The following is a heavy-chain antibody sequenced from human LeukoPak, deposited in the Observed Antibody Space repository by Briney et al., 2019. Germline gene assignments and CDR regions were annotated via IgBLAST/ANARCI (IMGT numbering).Heavy chain of an antibody. J-gene: IGHJ6*04. V-gene: IGHV3-66*01. D-gene: IGHD1-26*01. CDR1: GLTGNSHV. Sequence: GGSLRLSCTASGLTGNSHVMTWVRQAPGKGLEWVSAIYSGGSTFYASAVRGRFNISRDSAKKTMFLQMSSLRVGAAAVYYCASAGAASRGAMYVWGEGATVTVSS. CDR3: ASAGAASRGAMYV. CDR2: IYSGGST.